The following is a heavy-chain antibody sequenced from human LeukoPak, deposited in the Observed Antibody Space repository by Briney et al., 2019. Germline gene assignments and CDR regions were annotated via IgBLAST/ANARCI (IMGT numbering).Heavy chain of an antibody. Sequence: GGSLRLSCAASGFTFSSYAMSWVRQAPGKGLEWVSAISGSGGSTYYADPVKGRFTISRDNSRSTLFLQMNSLRAEDTAVYYCVPSTGTPWGQGTLVTVSS. CDR2: ISGSGGST. V-gene: IGHV3-23*01. D-gene: IGHD1-1*01. CDR3: VPSTGTP. CDR1: GFTFSSYA. J-gene: IGHJ4*02.